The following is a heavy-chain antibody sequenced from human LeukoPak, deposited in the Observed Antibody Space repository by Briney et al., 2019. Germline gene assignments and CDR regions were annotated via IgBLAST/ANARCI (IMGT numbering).Heavy chain of an antibody. CDR1: GGSISSYY. D-gene: IGHD2-2*01. Sequence: PSETLSLTCTVSGGSISSYYWSWIRQPAGKGLEWIGRIYTSGSTNYNPSLKSRVTMSVDTSKNQFSLKLSSVTAADTAVYYCARDGGCSSTSCYAYLRQYYGMDVWGQGTTVTVSS. J-gene: IGHJ6*02. CDR2: IYTSGST. CDR3: ARDGGCSSTSCYAYLRQYYGMDV. V-gene: IGHV4-4*07.